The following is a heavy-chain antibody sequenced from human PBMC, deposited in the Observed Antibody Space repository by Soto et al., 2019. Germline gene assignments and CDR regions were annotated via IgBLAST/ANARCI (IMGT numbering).Heavy chain of an antibody. D-gene: IGHD4-17*01. CDR1: GYTFTGYY. V-gene: IGHV1-2*04. CDR3: ARDVSSDYGVGHYYYYGMDV. CDR2: INPNSGGT. Sequence: ASVKVSCEASGYTFTGYYMHWVRQAPGQGLEWMGWINPNSGGTNYAQKFQGWVTMTRDTSISTAYMELSRLRSDDTAVYYCARDVSSDYGVGHYYYYGMDVWGQGTTVTVSS. J-gene: IGHJ6*02.